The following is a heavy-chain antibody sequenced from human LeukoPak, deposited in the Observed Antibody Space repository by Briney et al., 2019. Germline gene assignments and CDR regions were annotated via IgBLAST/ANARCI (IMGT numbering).Heavy chain of an antibody. CDR1: GFTFSSYA. Sequence: GGSLRLSCAASGFTFSSYAMHWVRQAPGKGLEWVAVISYDGSNKYYADSVKGRFTISRDNSKNTLYLQMNSLRAEDTAVYYCAKERHIVATEGGYFDYWGQGTLVTVSS. CDR2: ISYDGSNK. D-gene: IGHD5-12*01. V-gene: IGHV3-30*01. J-gene: IGHJ4*02. CDR3: AKERHIVATEGGYFDY.